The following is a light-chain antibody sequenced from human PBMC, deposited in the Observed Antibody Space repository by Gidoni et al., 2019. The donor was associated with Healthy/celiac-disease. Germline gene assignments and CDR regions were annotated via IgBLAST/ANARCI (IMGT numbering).Light chain of an antibody. CDR1: SSDVGGYNY. J-gene: IGLJ2*01. CDR3: SSYTISSSLVV. Sequence: QSALTQPASVSGSPGQSITISCTGTSSDVGGYNYVSWYQQHPGEAPKLMIYEVNNRPSGVPDRFSGSKSRNTASLTISGLQAEDEADYYCSSYTISSSLVVFGGGTELTVL. CDR2: EVN. V-gene: IGLV2-14*01.